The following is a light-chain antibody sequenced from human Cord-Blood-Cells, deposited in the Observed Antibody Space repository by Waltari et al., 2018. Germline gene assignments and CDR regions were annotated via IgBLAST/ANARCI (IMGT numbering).Light chain of an antibody. CDR1: SGYSNYK. Sequence: QPVLTQPPSASASLGASVTLTCTLSSGYSNYKVDWYQQSPGKGPRLWMRVGSGGIVGSKGDGIPDRFSVLGSGLNRYLTIKNIQEEDESDYHCGADHGSGSNFVWVFGGGTKLTVL. J-gene: IGLJ3*02. CDR3: GADHGSGSNFVWV. CDR2: VGSGGIVG. V-gene: IGLV9-49*01.